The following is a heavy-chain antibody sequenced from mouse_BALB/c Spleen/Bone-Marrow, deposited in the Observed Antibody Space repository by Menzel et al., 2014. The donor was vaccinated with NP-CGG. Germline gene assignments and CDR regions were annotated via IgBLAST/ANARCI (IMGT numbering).Heavy chain of an antibody. V-gene: IGHV1S81*02. CDR1: GYTFTSYW. D-gene: IGHD2-3*01. CDR3: ARYDGPAWFAY. CDR2: INPSNGRT. Sequence: SGAELVKPGASVKLSCKASGYTFTSYWIHWVKLRPGRGLEWIGEINPSNGRTNYNEKFKNKATLTVDKSSSTAYIQLSSLTSEDPAVYYCARYDGPAWFAYWGQETLVTVS. J-gene: IGHJ3*01.